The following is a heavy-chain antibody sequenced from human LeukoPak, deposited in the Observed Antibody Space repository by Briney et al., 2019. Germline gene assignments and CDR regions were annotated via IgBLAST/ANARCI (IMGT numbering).Heavy chain of an antibody. CDR1: GGSFSGYY. Sequence: PSETLSLTCAVYGGSFSGYYWSWIRQPPGKGLEWVGRIKSKTDGGTTDYAAPVKGRFTISRDDSKNTLYLQMNSLKTEDTAVYYCTTTAWWGQGTLVTVSS. CDR3: TTTAW. J-gene: IGHJ4*02. D-gene: IGHD5-18*01. CDR2: IKSKTDGGTT. V-gene: IGHV3-15*01.